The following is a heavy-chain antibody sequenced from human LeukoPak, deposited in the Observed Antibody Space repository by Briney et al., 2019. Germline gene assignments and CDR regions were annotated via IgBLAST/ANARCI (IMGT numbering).Heavy chain of an antibody. V-gene: IGHV3-30*18. Sequence: GGSLRHSCAASGFTFSSYGMHWVRQAPGKGLEWVAVISYDGSNKYYADSVKGRFTISRDNSKNTLYLQMNSLRAEDTAVYYCAKDYGSSSWYPDYFDYWGQGTLVTVSS. CDR1: GFTFSSYG. CDR3: AKDYGSSSWYPDYFDY. D-gene: IGHD6-13*01. J-gene: IGHJ4*02. CDR2: ISYDGSNK.